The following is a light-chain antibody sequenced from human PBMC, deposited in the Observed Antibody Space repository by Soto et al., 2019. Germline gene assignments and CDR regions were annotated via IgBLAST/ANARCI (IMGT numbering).Light chain of an antibody. CDR3: QVWDSRSDHYV. Sequence: SYELTQPPSVSVAPGQTARLTCGGDNIGSKSVHWYQQKPGQAPVMVVYDDSGRPSGIPERFSGSNSGNTATLTISRVEAGDEDDYFCQVWDSRSDHYVFGPGTKVTVL. CDR2: DDS. J-gene: IGLJ1*01. V-gene: IGLV3-21*02. CDR1: NIGSKS.